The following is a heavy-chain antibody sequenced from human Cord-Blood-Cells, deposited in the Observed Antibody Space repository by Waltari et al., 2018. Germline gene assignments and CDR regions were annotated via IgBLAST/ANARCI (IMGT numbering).Heavy chain of an antibody. CDR2: ISWNSGSI. Sequence: EVQLVESGGGLVQPGRSLRLSCAASGFTFDDYAMHWVRQAPGKGLEWVSGISWNSGSIGYADSGKGRFTISRDNAKNSLYLQMNSLRAEDTALYYCAKDMGSSGWYPSDYWGQGTLVTVSS. J-gene: IGHJ4*02. CDR3: AKDMGSSGWYPSDY. V-gene: IGHV3-9*01. CDR1: GFTFDDYA. D-gene: IGHD6-19*01.